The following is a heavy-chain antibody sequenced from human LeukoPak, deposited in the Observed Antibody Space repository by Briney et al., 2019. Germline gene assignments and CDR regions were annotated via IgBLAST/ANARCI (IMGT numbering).Heavy chain of an antibody. J-gene: IGHJ5*02. V-gene: IGHV4-4*07. CDR2: IYTSGST. D-gene: IGHD3-22*01. CDR1: GGSISSYY. Sequence: SETLSLTCTVSGGSISSYYWSWIRQPAGQGLEWIGRIYTSGSTNYNPSLKSRVTMSVDTSKNQFSLKLSSVTAADTAVYYCARDNMEDYYDSSGYSYWFDPWGQGTLVTVSS. CDR3: ARDNMEDYYDSSGYSYWFDP.